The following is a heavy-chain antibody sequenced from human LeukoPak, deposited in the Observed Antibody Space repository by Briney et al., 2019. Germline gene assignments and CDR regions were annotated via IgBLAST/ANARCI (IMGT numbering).Heavy chain of an antibody. Sequence: PGGSLRLSCAASGFTFDDYGMSWVRQAPGKGLEWVSSISDSGGSTYYADSVKGRFTISRDNSKNTLYLQMDSLRVEDTAVYYCARDPYSGSYGPYYYYYMDVWGEGTTVTISS. J-gene: IGHJ6*03. CDR3: ARDPYSGSYGPYYYYYMDV. D-gene: IGHD1-26*01. CDR1: GFTFDDYG. CDR2: ISDSGGST. V-gene: IGHV3-23*01.